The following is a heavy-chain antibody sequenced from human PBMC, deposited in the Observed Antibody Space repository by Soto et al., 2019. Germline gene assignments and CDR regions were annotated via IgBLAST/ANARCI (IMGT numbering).Heavy chain of an antibody. CDR1: GGSVSSGSYD. CDR2: IYYSGST. Sequence: PSETLSLTCTVSGGSVSSGSYDWSWIRQPPGKGLEWIGYIYYSGSTNYNPSLKSRVTISVDTSKNQFSLKLSSVTAADTAVYYCARARYEFWSGYYTPGHFDYWGQGTLVTVSS. V-gene: IGHV4-61*01. D-gene: IGHD3-3*01. CDR3: ARARYEFWSGYYTPGHFDY. J-gene: IGHJ4*02.